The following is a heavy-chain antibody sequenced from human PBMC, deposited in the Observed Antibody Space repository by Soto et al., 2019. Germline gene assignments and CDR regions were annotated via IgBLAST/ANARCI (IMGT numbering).Heavy chain of an antibody. V-gene: IGHV4-61*01. CDR1: GGSVTSSSYY. D-gene: IGHD1-26*01. Sequence: SETLSLTCTVSGGSVTSSSYYWSWIRQPPGEGLEWIGYISTSGNTNYNPSLKSRVTISVDTSKNQFSLKLSSVTAADTAVYYCAIIGIVGAASVDYWGQGILVTVSS. CDR2: ISTSGNT. CDR3: AIIGIVGAASVDY. J-gene: IGHJ4*02.